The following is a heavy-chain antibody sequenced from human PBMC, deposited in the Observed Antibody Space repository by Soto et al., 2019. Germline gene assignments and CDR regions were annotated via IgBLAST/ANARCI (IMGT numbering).Heavy chain of an antibody. CDR2: IFYSGST. CDR1: GGSISTSRSY. D-gene: IGHD3-10*01. Sequence: TLSLTCSVSGGSISTSRSYWAWIRQPPGKGLEWLANIFYSGSTFYNPPLASRVSVSVDTSKNEFSLKLRSVTAADTAVYYCAKDEYYYGSGSYPNWFDPWGQGTLVTVSS. V-gene: IGHV4-39*02. CDR3: AKDEYYYGSGSYPNWFDP. J-gene: IGHJ5*02.